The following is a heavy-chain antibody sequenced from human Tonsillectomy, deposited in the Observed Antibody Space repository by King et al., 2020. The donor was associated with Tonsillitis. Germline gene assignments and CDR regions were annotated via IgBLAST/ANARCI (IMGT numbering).Heavy chain of an antibody. CDR3: AKGPPSYDLYDLLTGYFDY. V-gene: IGHV3-30*18. Sequence: VQLVESGGGVVQPGRSLRLSCEASGFTFSNYGMHWVRQAPGKGLEWVALISYDGSKKYYADSVKGRFTISRDNSKNTLYLQMNSLRAEDTAVYYCAKGPPSYDLYDLLTGYFDYWGQGTLVTVSS. CDR1: GFTFSNYG. D-gene: IGHD3-9*01. CDR2: ISYDGSKK. J-gene: IGHJ4*02.